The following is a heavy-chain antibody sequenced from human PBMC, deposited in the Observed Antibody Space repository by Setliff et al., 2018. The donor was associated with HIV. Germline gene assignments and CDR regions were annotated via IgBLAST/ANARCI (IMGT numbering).Heavy chain of an antibody. D-gene: IGHD6-19*01. Sequence: PGGSLRLSCAASGFTFSSYAMSWVRQAPGKGLQWVSAMSGSGANAYYADSVKGRFTISRDNAKTSLFLQMNNLRADDAGVYYCVRDSSRGSAWDPGAFDIWGQGTAVTVSS. J-gene: IGHJ3*02. CDR2: MSGSGANA. CDR1: GFTFSSYA. V-gene: IGHV3-23*01. CDR3: VRDSSRGSAWDPGAFDI.